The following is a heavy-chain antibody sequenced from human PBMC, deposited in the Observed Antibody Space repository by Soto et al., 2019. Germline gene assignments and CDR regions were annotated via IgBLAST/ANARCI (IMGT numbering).Heavy chain of an antibody. Sequence: QVQLVESGGGVVQPGRSLRLSCAASGFTFSSYGMHWVRQAPGKGLEWVAVISYDGSNKYYADSVKGRFTISRDNSKNTLYLQMNSLRAEDTAVYYCAKDKGWEQLNNWFDPWGQGTLVTVSS. V-gene: IGHV3-30*18. CDR2: ISYDGSNK. CDR1: GFTFSSYG. J-gene: IGHJ5*02. CDR3: AKDKGWEQLNNWFDP. D-gene: IGHD6-6*01.